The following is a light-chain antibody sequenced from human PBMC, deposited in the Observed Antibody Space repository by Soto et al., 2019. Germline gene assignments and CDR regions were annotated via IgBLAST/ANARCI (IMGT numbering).Light chain of an antibody. CDR3: QQYNNWPPYT. J-gene: IGKJ2*01. V-gene: IGKV3-15*01. Sequence: EIVMTQSPATLSVSPGERATLSCRASQSVSSNLAWYQQKPGQAPRLLIYRASTRATGIPARFSGSGSGTEFILTISSLQTAYIAVYIYQQYNNWPPYTFGQGTKLEIK. CDR2: RAS. CDR1: QSVSSN.